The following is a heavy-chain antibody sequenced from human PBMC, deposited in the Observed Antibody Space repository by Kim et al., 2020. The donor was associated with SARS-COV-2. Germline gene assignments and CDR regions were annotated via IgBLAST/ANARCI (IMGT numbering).Heavy chain of an antibody. D-gene: IGHD4-17*01. Sequence: GGSLRLSCAASGFTFSSYAMSWVRQAPGKGMEWVSAISGSVGSTYYADSVKGRFTFSRDNSKNTVYVQMNSLRAEDTAVYYCGKVYVDYAYGMDVWGQGTMVTVSS. CDR3: GKVYVDYAYGMDV. CDR2: ISGSVGST. CDR1: GFTFSSYA. V-gene: IGHV3-23*01. J-gene: IGHJ6*02.